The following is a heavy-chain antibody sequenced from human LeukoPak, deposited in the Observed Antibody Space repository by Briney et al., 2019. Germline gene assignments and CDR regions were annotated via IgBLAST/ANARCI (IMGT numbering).Heavy chain of an antibody. CDR1: GFTFSGDY. CDR2: ISSVGSST. D-gene: IGHD3-10*01. CDR3: ARARGAGPGAHFDY. V-gene: IGHV3-11*01. Sequence: GGTLRLSCAASGFTFSGDYMSWIRQAPGKGLEWVSYISSVGSSTVYADSVKGRFTISRDNAKSSLFLQMNSLRAEDTAVYYCARARGAGPGAHFDYWGQGTPVIVSS. J-gene: IGHJ4*02.